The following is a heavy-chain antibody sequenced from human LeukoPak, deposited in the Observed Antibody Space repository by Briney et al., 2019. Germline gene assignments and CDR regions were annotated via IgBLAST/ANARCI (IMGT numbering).Heavy chain of an antibody. CDR1: GFSFSGYY. Sequence: GGSLRLSCVASGFSFSGYYMSWIRQAPGKGLEWVSYISASGSTIYYAASVKGRFTISRDNAKNSLYLQMNSLRAEDTAVYYCARGSGWYENDYWGQGTLVTVSS. D-gene: IGHD6-19*01. V-gene: IGHV3-11*01. CDR2: ISASGSTI. J-gene: IGHJ4*02. CDR3: ARGSGWYENDY.